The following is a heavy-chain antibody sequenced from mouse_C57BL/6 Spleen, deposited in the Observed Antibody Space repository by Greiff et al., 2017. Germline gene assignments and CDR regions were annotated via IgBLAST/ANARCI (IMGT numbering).Heavy chain of an antibody. D-gene: IGHD1-1*01. V-gene: IGHV1-69*01. CDR3: ARSGSRPYYFDY. CDR2: IDPSDSYT. Sequence: QVQLQQPGAELVMPGASVKLSCKASGYTFTSYWMHWVKQRPGQGLEWIGEIDPSDSYTNYNQKFKGKSTLTVDKSSSTAYMQLSSLTSEDSAVYYCARSGSRPYYFDYWGQGTLVTVSA. J-gene: IGHJ3*01. CDR1: GYTFTSYW.